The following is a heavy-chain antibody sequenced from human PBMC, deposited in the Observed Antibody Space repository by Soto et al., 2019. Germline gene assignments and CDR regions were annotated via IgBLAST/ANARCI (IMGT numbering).Heavy chain of an antibody. CDR2: IDYSGST. CDR3: ATAPETFSPAGYYVNWFDP. CDR1: GGSISSHY. D-gene: IGHD3-22*01. V-gene: IGHV4-59*11. Sequence: SETLSLTCTVSGGSISSHYWSWIRQSPGKGMEWIGNIDYSGSTNYNPSLKSRVTISVDTSKNQFSLKLSSVTAADTAVYYCATAPETFSPAGYYVNWFDPWGHGTLVTVSS. J-gene: IGHJ5*02.